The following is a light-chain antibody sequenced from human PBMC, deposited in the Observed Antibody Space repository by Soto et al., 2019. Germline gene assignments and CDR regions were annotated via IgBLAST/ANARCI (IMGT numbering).Light chain of an antibody. V-gene: IGKV1-9*01. Sequence: QLTQSPSSLSASVGDRVTITCRASQDVSRYLAWYQQKAGKAPKLLIYGASTLQSGVPSRLSGFGSGTEFTLTISSLQPEDFATYHCQQLQRTPFTFGHGTTVDV. CDR2: GAS. CDR1: QDVSRY. J-gene: IGKJ3*01. CDR3: QQLQRTPFT.